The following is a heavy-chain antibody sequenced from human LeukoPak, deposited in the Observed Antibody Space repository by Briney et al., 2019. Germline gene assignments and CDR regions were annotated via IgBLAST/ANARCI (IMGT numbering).Heavy chain of an antibody. D-gene: IGHD5-18*01. Sequence: GGSLRLSCAASGFTFSSYGMHWVRQAPGKGLEWVAVIWYDGSNKYYADSVKGRFTISRDNSKDTLCLQLNSLRADDTAVYYCAKDVGPTAHFDDWGQGTQVTVSS. CDR1: GFTFSSYG. CDR2: IWYDGSNK. J-gene: IGHJ4*02. V-gene: IGHV3-33*06. CDR3: AKDVGPTAHFDD.